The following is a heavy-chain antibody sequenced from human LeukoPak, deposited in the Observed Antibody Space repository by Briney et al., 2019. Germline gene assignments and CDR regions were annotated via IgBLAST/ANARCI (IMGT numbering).Heavy chain of an antibody. CDR1: GGSISSSSYY. Sequence: SETLSLTCTVSGGSISSSSYYWGWIRQPPGKGLEWIGSIYYSGSTYYNPSLKSRVTISVDTSKNQFSLKLSSVTAADTAVYYCARLYGDYEYYFDYWGRGTLVTVSS. CDR3: ARLYGDYEYYFDY. CDR2: IYYSGST. D-gene: IGHD4-17*01. V-gene: IGHV4-39*01. J-gene: IGHJ4*02.